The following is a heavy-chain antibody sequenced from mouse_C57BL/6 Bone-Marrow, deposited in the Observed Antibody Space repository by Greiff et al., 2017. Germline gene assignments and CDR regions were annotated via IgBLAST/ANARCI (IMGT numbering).Heavy chain of an antibody. CDR1: GYTFTSYW. Sequence: VQLQQPGAELVKPRASVKLSCKASGYTFTSYWMHWVKQRPGQGLEWIGMIHPNSGSTNYNEKFKSKATLTVDKSSSTAYMQLSSLTSEDSAVYYCAREDTTAVGYFDVWGTGTTVTVSS. D-gene: IGHD1-2*01. CDR2: IHPNSGST. J-gene: IGHJ1*03. CDR3: AREDTTAVGYFDV. V-gene: IGHV1-64*01.